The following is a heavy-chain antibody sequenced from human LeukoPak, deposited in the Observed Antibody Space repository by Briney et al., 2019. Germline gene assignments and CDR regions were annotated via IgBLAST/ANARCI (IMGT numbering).Heavy chain of an antibody. CDR1: GFTFSSYS. J-gene: IGHJ6*03. CDR3: ARVDYYGSGSYFYYYYYMDV. Sequence: GGSLRLSCAASGFTFSSYSMNWVRQAPGKGLEWVSSISSSSYIYYADSVKGRFTISRDNAKNSLYLQMNSLRAEDTAVYYCARVDYYGSGSYFYYYYYMDVWGKGTTVTISS. D-gene: IGHD3-10*01. CDR2: ISSSSYI. V-gene: IGHV3-21*01.